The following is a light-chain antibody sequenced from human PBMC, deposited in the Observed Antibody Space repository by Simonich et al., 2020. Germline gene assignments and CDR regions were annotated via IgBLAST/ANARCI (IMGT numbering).Light chain of an antibody. CDR3: QQYYSTPYT. V-gene: IGKV4-1*01. CDR1: QSVLYSSNNKNY. Sequence: DIVMTQSPDSLAVSLGERATINCKSSQSVLYSSNNKNYLAWYQQKPGQPPKLLIYCASTRESGVPDRFSCSGSGTDFPLTIISLHAEDVAVYYCQQYYSTPYTFGQGTKLEIK. J-gene: IGKJ2*01. CDR2: CAS.